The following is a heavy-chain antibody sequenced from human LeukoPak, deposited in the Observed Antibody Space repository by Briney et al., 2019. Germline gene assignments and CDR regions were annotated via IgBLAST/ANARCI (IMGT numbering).Heavy chain of an antibody. J-gene: IGHJ3*02. CDR3: ARGTQRAFDI. D-gene: IGHD2-2*01. CDR2: ISSTSNTI. Sequence: GGSLRLSCVASGFTFSSYSMHWVRQAPGKGLEWVSYISSTSNTIYYADSVKGRFTISRDNAKNSLYLQMNSLRDEGSAVYYCARGTQRAFDIWGQGTMVTVSS. V-gene: IGHV3-48*02. CDR1: GFTFSSYS.